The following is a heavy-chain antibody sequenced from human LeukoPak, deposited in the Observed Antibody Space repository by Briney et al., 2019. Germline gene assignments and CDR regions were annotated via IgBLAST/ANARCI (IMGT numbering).Heavy chain of an antibody. J-gene: IGHJ4*02. Sequence: ASVKVSCKASGGTFSNYAISWVRQAPGQGLEWMGIINPSGGSTSYAQKFQGRVTMTRDMSTSTVYMELSSLRSEDTAVYYCASASRYDSSGYYKYWGQGTLVTVSS. CDR2: INPSGGST. CDR3: ASASRYDSSGYYKY. CDR1: GGTFSNYA. D-gene: IGHD3-22*01. V-gene: IGHV1-46*01.